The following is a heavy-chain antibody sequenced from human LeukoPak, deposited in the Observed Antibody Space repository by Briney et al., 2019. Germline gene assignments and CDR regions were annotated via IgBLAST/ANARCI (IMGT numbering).Heavy chain of an antibody. J-gene: IGHJ5*02. CDR2: INADNGYT. CDR3: ARDGLVVVPVAMEYRNWFDP. CDR1: GYTFTSFA. V-gene: IGHV1-3*01. Sequence: GASVKVSCTASGYTFTSFAMHWVRQAPGQRLEWMGWINADNGYTKYSQKFQGRLTITRDTSASTAYMELSSLRSEDTAVYYCARDGLVVVPVAMEYRNWFDPWGQGTLVTVPS. D-gene: IGHD2-2*01.